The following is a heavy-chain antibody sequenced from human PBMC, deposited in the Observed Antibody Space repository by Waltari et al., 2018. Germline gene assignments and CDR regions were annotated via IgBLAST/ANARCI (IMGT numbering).Heavy chain of an antibody. CDR1: GGSISSYY. CDR3: AREGSSSSFAGAPLFDY. V-gene: IGHV4-4*07. CDR2: IDTSGRT. D-gene: IGHD6-6*01. Sequence: QVQLQASGPGLVKPSETLSLTCTVPGGSISSYYWSWIRPPAGQRLEWIGRIDTSGRTNDNPSLKSRVTMSVDTSKNQYSLKLSLGTAADAAVYYWAREGSSSSFAGAPLFDYWGQGTLVTVSS. J-gene: IGHJ4*02.